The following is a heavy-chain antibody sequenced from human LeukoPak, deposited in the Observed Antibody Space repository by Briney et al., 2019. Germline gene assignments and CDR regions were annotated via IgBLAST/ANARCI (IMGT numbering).Heavy chain of an antibody. D-gene: IGHD3-22*01. CDR2: INPNSGGT. CDR1: GYTFTGYY. J-gene: IGHJ4*02. Sequence: ASVKVSCKASGYTFTGYYMHWVRQAPGQGLEWMGWINPNSGGTNYAQKFQGRATMTRDTSISTAYMELSRLRSDDTAVYYCARGPDYYDSSGPDYWGQGTLVTVSS. V-gene: IGHV1-2*02. CDR3: ARGPDYYDSSGPDY.